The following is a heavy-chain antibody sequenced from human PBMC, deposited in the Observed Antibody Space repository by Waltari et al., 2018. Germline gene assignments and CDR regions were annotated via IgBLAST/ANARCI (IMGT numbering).Heavy chain of an antibody. CDR1: GFSLSNARMG. Sequence: QVTLKESGPVLVKPTETLTLTCTVSGFSLSNARMGVSWIRQPPGKAREWLAHIFSTDEKSYSTSLQSRLTISKDTSKSQVVLTMTNMDPVDTATYYCARIVIVAARGNWFDPWGQGTLVTVSS. CDR2: IFSTDEK. CDR3: ARIVIVAARGNWFDP. J-gene: IGHJ5*02. D-gene: IGHD6-6*01. V-gene: IGHV2-26*01.